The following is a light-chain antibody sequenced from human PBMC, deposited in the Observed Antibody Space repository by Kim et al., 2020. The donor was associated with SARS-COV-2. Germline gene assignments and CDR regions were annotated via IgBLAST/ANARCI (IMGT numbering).Light chain of an antibody. CDR3: QVWDRSNDLV. CDR2: YDH. Sequence: VAPGKTARITCGGNYSGSKTVHWYQQKPGQAPVLVMYYDHDRPSGIPERFSGSNSGNTATLTISRVEAGDEADYYCQVWDRSNDLVFGGGTKLTVL. V-gene: IGLV3-21*04. J-gene: IGLJ3*02. CDR1: YSGSKT.